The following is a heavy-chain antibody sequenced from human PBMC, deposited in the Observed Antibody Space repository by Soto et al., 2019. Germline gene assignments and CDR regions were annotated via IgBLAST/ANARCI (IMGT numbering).Heavy chain of an antibody. CDR3: ATNYHDAFDI. CDR1: GFTFSSYS. V-gene: IGHV3-48*01. D-gene: IGHD1-1*01. CDR2: ISSSSSTI. J-gene: IGHJ3*02. Sequence: PGGSLRLSCAASGFTFSSYSMNWVRQAPGKGLEWVSYISSSSSTIYYADSVKGRFTISRGNAKNSLYLQMNSLRAEDTAVYYCATNYHDAFDIWGQGTMVTVSS.